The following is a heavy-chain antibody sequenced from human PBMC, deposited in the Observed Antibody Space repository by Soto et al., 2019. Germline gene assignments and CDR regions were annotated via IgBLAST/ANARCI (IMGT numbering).Heavy chain of an antibody. Sequence: EVHLVESGGGLVQTGGSLRLSCAISESTVRRDWMNWVRQAPGKGLEWVAHTNQDGSEKYYVDSVKGRFTISRDNAKNSLYLQINSLRAGDTAMYYCSGGVGDAFWGQGTLVTVSS. CDR1: ESTVRRDW. CDR2: TNQDGSEK. V-gene: IGHV3-7*04. J-gene: IGHJ4*02. CDR3: SGGVGDAF. D-gene: IGHD1-26*01.